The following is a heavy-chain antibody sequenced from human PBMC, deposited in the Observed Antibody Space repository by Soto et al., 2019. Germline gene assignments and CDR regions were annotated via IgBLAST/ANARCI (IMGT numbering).Heavy chain of an antibody. V-gene: IGHV4-39*01. CDR2: IYYSGST. J-gene: IGHJ4*02. CDR1: GGSISSSSYY. D-gene: IGHD3-3*01. Sequence: SETLSLTCTVSGGSISSSSYYWGWIRQPPGKGLEWIGSIYYSGSTYYNPSLKSRVTISVDTSKNQFSLKLSSVTAADTAVYYCARSPLWVPPHFGVVTPKTLWPKNYYFDYWGQGTLVTVSS. CDR3: ARSPLWVPPHFGVVTPKTLWPKNYYFDY.